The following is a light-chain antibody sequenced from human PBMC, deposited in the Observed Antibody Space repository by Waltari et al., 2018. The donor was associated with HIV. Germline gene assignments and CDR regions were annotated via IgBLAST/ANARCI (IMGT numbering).Light chain of an antibody. CDR2: AVS. Sequence: DIVMTQTPLSLSVTPGQPASISCKSSQSLLHSDGKTDVYWYLQKPGQSPQLLIFAVSNRFSVVPDRFSGSGSGTDFTLKISRVEAEDVGIYYCMQSKQFLTFGGGTRVEIK. CDR1: QSLLHSDGKTD. CDR3: MQSKQFLT. V-gene: IGKV2D-29*02. J-gene: IGKJ4*01.